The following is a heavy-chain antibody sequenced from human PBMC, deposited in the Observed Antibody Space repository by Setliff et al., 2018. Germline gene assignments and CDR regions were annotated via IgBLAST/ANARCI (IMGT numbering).Heavy chain of an antibody. J-gene: IGHJ4*02. CDR1: GASVRSHY. CDR3: ARGGVLGTGDFDY. Sequence: SETLSLTCTVSGASVRSHYWSWIRQSPEKGLEWIGFFFYSGDTKSNPSLKSRVTMSEDTSKNQFSLQLTSVTSADTAVYFCARGGVLGTGDFDYWGQGTLVTVSS. V-gene: IGHV4-59*02. D-gene: IGHD2-8*01. CDR2: FFYSGDT.